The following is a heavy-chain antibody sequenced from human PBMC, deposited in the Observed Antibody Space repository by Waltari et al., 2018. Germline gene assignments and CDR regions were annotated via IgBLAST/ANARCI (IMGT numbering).Heavy chain of an antibody. D-gene: IGHD2-2*01. V-gene: IGHV4-4*02. CDR3: ARGTRVPLGTFDI. CDR2: IYQSGST. Sequence: VQLVESGGGLIQPGGSLRLSCAASGFTVSSNYMSWVRQAPGKGLEWIGEIYQSGSTNYNPSLKSRVTISVDKSKNQFSLKLSSVTAADTAVYYCARGTRVPLGTFDIWGQGTMVTVSS. CDR1: GFTVSSNY. J-gene: IGHJ3*02.